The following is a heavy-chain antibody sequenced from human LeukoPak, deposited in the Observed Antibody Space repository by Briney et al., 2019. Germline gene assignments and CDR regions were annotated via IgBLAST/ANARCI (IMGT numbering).Heavy chain of an antibody. Sequence: SETLSLTCTVSGGSISSSSYYWGWIRQPPGKGLEWIGSIYYSGSTYYNPSLKSRVTISVDTSKNQFSLKLSSVTAADTAVYYCARDRWRGYNFFDYWGQGTLATVSS. V-gene: IGHV4-39*07. CDR2: IYYSGST. J-gene: IGHJ4*02. D-gene: IGHD5-24*01. CDR1: GGSISSSSYY. CDR3: ARDRWRGYNFFDY.